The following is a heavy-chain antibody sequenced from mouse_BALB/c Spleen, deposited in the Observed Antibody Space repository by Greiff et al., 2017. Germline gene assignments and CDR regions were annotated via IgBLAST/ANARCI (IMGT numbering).Heavy chain of an antibody. CDR1: GFNIKDYY. J-gene: IGHJ2*01. CDR2: IDPENGNT. V-gene: IGHV14-1*02. D-gene: IGHD2-14*01. Sequence: VQLKQSGAELVRPGALVKLSCKASGFNIKDYYMHWVKQRPEQGLEWIGWIDPENGNTIYDPKFQGKASITADTSSNTAYLQLSSLTSEDTAVYYCARGYEDYFDYWGQGTTLTVSS. CDR3: ARGYEDYFDY.